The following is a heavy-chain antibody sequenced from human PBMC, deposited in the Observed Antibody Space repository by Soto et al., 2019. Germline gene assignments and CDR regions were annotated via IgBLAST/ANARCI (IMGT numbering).Heavy chain of an antibody. CDR3: AKDIQGRGATTGDDAFDI. Sequence: GGSLRLSCAASGFTFSSYGMNWVRQAPGEGPEWVSLISSSGGTTYYADSVKGRFSISRDNSKNTLYLQMNSLRVEDTAIYYCAKDIQGRGATTGDDAFDIWGQGTMVTVSS. J-gene: IGHJ3*02. CDR1: GFTFSSYG. D-gene: IGHD1-1*01. CDR2: ISSSGGTT. V-gene: IGHV3-23*01.